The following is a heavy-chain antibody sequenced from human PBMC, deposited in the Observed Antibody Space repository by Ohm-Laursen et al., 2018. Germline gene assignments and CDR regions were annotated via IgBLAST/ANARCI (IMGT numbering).Heavy chain of an antibody. Sequence: GSLRLSCAASGFTFSSYWMHWVRQAPGKGLVWVSRINSDGSSSVYADSVKGRFTISRDNAKNTLYLQVSSLRAEDTAVYYCTRGNNHGLWGRGTLVTVSS. CDR2: INSDGSSS. CDR3: TRGNNHGL. CDR1: GFTFSSYW. V-gene: IGHV3-74*01. J-gene: IGHJ2*01. D-gene: IGHD2/OR15-2a*01.